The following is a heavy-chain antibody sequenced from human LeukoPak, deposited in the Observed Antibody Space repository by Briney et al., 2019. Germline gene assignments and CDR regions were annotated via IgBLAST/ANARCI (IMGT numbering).Heavy chain of an antibody. V-gene: IGHV1-18*01. D-gene: IGHD6-6*01. CDR3: ARDRFEYSSSAGSVSGY. Sequence: ASVKVSCKASGYTFTSYGISWVRQAPGQGLEWMGWISAYNGNTNYAQELQGRVTMTTDTSTSTAYMELRSLRSDDTAVYYCARDRFEYSSSAGSVSGYWGQGTLVTVSS. CDR1: GYTFTSYG. CDR2: ISAYNGNT. J-gene: IGHJ4*02.